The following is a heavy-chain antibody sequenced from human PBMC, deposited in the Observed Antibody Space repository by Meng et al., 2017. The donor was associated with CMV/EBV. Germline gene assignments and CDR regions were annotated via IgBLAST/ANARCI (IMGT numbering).Heavy chain of an antibody. CDR2: ISSSSSYI. CDR1: GGSISSSS. CDR3: ARDHHLMYYYDTSGYYP. J-gene: IGHJ5*02. D-gene: IGHD3-22*01. V-gene: IGHV3-21*01. Sequence: GESLKISCTVSGGSISSSSYYWGWIRQPPGKGLEWVSSISSSSSYISYADSVKGRFTISRDNAKDTLHLQMDSLRVEDSAVYYCARDHHLMYYYDTSGYYPWGRGTLVTVSS.